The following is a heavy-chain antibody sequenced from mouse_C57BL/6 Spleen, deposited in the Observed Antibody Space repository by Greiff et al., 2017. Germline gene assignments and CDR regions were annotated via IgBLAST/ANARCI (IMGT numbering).Heavy chain of an antibody. CDR2: IDPSDSYT. V-gene: IGHV1-69*01. J-gene: IGHJ1*03. Sequence: QVQLQQPGAELVMPGASVKLSCKASGYTFTSYWMHWVKQRPGQGLEWIGEIDPSDSYTNYNQKFKGKSTLTVDKSSSTAYMQLSSLTSEDSAVYYCARGGGYFDVWGTGTTGTVSS. CDR1: GYTFTSYW. CDR3: ARGGGYFDV.